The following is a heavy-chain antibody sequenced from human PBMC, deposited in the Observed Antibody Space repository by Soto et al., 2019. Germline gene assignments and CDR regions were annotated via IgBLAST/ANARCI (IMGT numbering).Heavy chain of an antibody. D-gene: IGHD1-7*01. CDR1: GFTFSSYG. Sequence: SLRLSCAASGFTFSSYGMHWVRQAPGKGLEWVAVISYDGSNKYYADSVKGRFTISRDNSKNTLYLQMNSLRAEDTAVYYCAKDLGRLQLLLDYYYYGMDVWGQGTTVTVPS. CDR2: ISYDGSNK. V-gene: IGHV3-30*18. J-gene: IGHJ6*02. CDR3: AKDLGRLQLLLDYYYYGMDV.